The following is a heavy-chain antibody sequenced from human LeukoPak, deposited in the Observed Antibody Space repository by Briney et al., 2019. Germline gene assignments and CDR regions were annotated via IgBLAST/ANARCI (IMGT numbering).Heavy chain of an antibody. Sequence: ASVKVSCKASGYTFNAYYMHWVRQAPGQGLEWMGWINPKSGGTNYAQRFQARVTMTRDTSINTVYMELSRLTSDDTAVYYCAREGITTGRTAGAFDVWGQGTVVIVSS. CDR2: INPKSGGT. J-gene: IGHJ3*01. CDR1: GYTFNAYY. V-gene: IGHV1-2*02. CDR3: AREGITTGRTAGAFDV. D-gene: IGHD1-1*01.